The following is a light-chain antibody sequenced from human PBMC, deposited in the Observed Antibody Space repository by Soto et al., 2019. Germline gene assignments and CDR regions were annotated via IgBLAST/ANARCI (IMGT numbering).Light chain of an antibody. CDR3: QRYDSFRT. V-gene: IGKV3-20*01. CDR1: QSVRSNF. CDR2: GAS. Sequence: EIVLTQSPGTLSLSPGERATLSCRASQSVRSNFLAWYQQKPGQAPRLLIYGASNRATGIPDRFSGSGSGTDLTLTTTRLEDEEFEMYYCQRYDSFRTFGQGTKVDIK. J-gene: IGKJ1*01.